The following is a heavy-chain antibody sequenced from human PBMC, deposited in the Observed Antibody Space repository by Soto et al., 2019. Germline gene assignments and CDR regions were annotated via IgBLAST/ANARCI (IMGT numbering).Heavy chain of an antibody. CDR2: IDPSDSYT. D-gene: IGHD1-1*01. CDR1: GYSFTSYW. Sequence: PGESLKISCKGSGYSFTSYWISWVRQMPGKGLEWMGRIDPSDSYTNYSPSFQGHVTISADKSISTAYLQWSSLKASDTAMYYCARREGNCNCQAYCMDVCGRGTTFTVSS. J-gene: IGHJ6*02. V-gene: IGHV5-10-1*01. CDR3: ARREGNCNCQAYCMDV.